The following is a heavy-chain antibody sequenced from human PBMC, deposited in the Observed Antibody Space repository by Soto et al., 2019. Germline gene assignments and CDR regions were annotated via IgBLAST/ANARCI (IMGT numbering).Heavy chain of an antibody. V-gene: IGHV1-18*01. Sequence: GASVKVSCKASGYTFTSYGINWVRQAPGQGLEWMGWISGYNGNTMYAQKVQGRVTMTTDTSTSTVYMELRSLRSDDTALYYCARDGIAARPTHDYWGQGTLVTVSS. CDR1: GYTFTSYG. D-gene: IGHD6-6*01. CDR3: ARDGIAARPTHDY. J-gene: IGHJ4*02. CDR2: ISGYNGNT.